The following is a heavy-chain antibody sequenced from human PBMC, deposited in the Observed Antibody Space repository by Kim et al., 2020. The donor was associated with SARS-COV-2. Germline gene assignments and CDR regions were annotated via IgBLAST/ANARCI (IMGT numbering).Heavy chain of an antibody. CDR1: GGSFSGYY. D-gene: IGHD3-10*01. CDR2: INHSGST. Sequence: SETLSLTCAVYGGSFSGYYWSWIRQPPGKGLEWIGEINHSGSTNYNPSLKSRVTISVDTSKNQFSLKLSSVTAADTAVYYCASGYGSGSYYKGYYYYGMDVWGQGTTVTVSS. CDR3: ASGYGSGSYYKGYYYYGMDV. J-gene: IGHJ6*02. V-gene: IGHV4-34*01.